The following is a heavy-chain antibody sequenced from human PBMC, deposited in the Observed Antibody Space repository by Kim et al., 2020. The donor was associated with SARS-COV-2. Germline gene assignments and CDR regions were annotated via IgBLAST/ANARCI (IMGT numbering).Heavy chain of an antibody. D-gene: IGHD3-10*01. CDR1: GGSISSGGYY. Sequence: SETLSLTCTVSGGSISSGGYYWSWIRQHPGKGLEWIGYIYYSGSTYYNPSLKSRVTISVDTSKNQFSLKLSSVTAADTAVYYCARAEGSGVAIDYWGQRTLVTVSS. CDR2: IYYSGST. CDR3: ARAEGSGVAIDY. J-gene: IGHJ4*02. V-gene: IGHV4-31*03.